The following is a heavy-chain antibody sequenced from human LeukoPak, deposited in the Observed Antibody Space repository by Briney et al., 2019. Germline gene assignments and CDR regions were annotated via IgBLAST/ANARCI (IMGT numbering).Heavy chain of an antibody. Sequence: ASVKVSCKASGYTFTSYYMHWVRQAPGQGLEWMGIINPSGGSTSYAQKFQGRVTMTRDTSTSTVYMELSSLRSEDTAVYYCARDWGVLYSYGRPYNWFDPWGQGTLVTVS. CDR1: GYTFTSYY. J-gene: IGHJ5*02. D-gene: IGHD5-18*01. V-gene: IGHV1-46*03. CDR2: INPSGGST. CDR3: ARDWGVLYSYGRPYNWFDP.